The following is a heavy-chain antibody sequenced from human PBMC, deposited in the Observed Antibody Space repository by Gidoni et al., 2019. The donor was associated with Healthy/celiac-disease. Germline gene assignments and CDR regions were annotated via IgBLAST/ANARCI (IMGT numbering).Heavy chain of an antibody. J-gene: IGHJ3*02. CDR1: GFTFSSYG. CDR3: ARDKRVRAARPTGAFDI. V-gene: IGHV3-33*01. D-gene: IGHD6-6*01. Sequence: QVQLVESGGGVVQPGRSLRLSCAASGFTFSSYGMHWVRQAPGKGLEWVAVIWYDGSNKYYADAVKGRFTISRDNSKNTLYLQMNSLRAEDTAVYYCARDKRVRAARPTGAFDIWGQGTMVTVSS. CDR2: IWYDGSNK.